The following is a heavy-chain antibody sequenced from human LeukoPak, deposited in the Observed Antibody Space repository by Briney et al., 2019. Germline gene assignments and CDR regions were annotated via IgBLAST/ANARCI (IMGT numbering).Heavy chain of an antibody. CDR2: ISSSSSYT. Sequence: PGGSLRLSCAASGFTFSDYYMSWIRQAPGKGLEWVSYISSSSSYTNYADSVKGRFTISRDNAKNSLYLQMNSLRAEDTAVYYCARDRPAGTAASYYYGMDVWGKGTTVTVSS. V-gene: IGHV3-11*06. D-gene: IGHD2-2*01. J-gene: IGHJ6*04. CDR1: GFTFSDYY. CDR3: ARDRPAGTAASYYYGMDV.